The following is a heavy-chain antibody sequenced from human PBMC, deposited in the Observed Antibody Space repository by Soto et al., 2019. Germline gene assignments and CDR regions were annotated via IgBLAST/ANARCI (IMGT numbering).Heavy chain of an antibody. V-gene: IGHV3-15*01. Sequence: EVQLVESGGGFVKPGGSLRLSCATSGFTFSKAWVGWVRQAPGKGLEWVGRIMSKTDGGTTDYAAPVKSRFTISRDDSKSTLYLQMNSLKTEDTAFYYCTTDSGMSPYSFDYWGQGTLVTVSS. CDR1: GFTFSKAW. D-gene: IGHD1-26*01. CDR3: TTDSGMSPYSFDY. J-gene: IGHJ4*02. CDR2: IMSKTDGGTT.